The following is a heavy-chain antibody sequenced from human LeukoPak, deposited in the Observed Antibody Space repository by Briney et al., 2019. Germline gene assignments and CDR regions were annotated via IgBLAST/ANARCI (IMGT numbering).Heavy chain of an antibody. Sequence: LGGSLRLSCAASGFTFNTYAMSWVRQAPGKGLEWVSAISGSGGSTNYADSVKGRFTISRDNSNNTLFLHMNSLRAEDTAVYYCAKALTVTTDWFHPWGQGTLVTVSS. CDR3: AKALTVTTDWFHP. D-gene: IGHD4-17*01. CDR1: GFTFNTYA. V-gene: IGHV3-23*01. CDR2: ISGSGGST. J-gene: IGHJ5*02.